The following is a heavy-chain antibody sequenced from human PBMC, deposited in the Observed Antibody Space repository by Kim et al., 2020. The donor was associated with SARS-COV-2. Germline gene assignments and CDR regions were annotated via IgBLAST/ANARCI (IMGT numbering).Heavy chain of an antibody. Sequence: SETLSLTCAVSGVSISSENWWSWVRQTPGKGLEWIGEIYHNGRANYSPSLKSRVSISMEESKNQVSLNLNSVTAADTAVYFCASGGGKVTPYYYYYMDV. J-gene: IGHJ6*03. CDR3: ASGGGKVTPYYYYYMDV. CDR2: IYHNGRA. D-gene: IGHD5-18*01. V-gene: IGHV4-4*02. CDR1: GVSISSENW.